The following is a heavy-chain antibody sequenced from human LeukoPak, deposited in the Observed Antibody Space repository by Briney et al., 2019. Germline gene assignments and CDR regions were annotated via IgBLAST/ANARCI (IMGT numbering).Heavy chain of an antibody. CDR2: ISSDGSKI. V-gene: IGHV3-30*04. D-gene: IGHD5-24*01. J-gene: IGHJ6*03. Sequence: GGSLRLSCAASGFIFSNYAMHWVRQAPGKGLEWVSLISSDGSKIYYADSVKGRFTISRDNSRNTLYLQMNSLRSEDTAVYYCARGAWGPLEMANYYYYMDVWGKGTTVTISS. CDR1: GFIFSNYA. CDR3: ARGAWGPLEMANYYYYMDV.